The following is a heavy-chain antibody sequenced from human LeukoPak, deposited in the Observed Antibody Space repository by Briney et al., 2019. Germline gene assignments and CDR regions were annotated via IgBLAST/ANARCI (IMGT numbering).Heavy chain of an antibody. CDR2: IQQDGSEK. J-gene: IGHJ4*02. CDR3: ARGNFYSGSGSSPLDY. V-gene: IGHV3-7*01. Sequence: GGSLRLSCAASGFTFSTYWMSWVRQAPGKGLEWVANIQQDGSEKNYVDSVKGRFTISRDNAKNTLFLLMNSLRAEDSAVYYCARGNFYSGSGSSPLDYWGQGTLVTVSS. D-gene: IGHD3-10*01. CDR1: GFTFSTYW.